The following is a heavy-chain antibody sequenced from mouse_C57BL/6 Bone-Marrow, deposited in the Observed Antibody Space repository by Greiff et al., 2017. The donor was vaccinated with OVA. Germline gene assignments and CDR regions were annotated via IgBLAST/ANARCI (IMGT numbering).Heavy chain of an antibody. Sequence: EVQLQQSGAELVRPGASVKLSCTASGFNIKDDYMHWVKQRPEQGLEWIGWIDPENGDTEYASKFQGKATITADTSSNTAYLQLSSLTSEDTAVYYCTTCNYYGSSYVGYFDYWGQGTTLTVSS. CDR2: IDPENGDT. D-gene: IGHD1-1*01. CDR1: GFNIKDDY. J-gene: IGHJ2*01. V-gene: IGHV14-4*01. CDR3: TTCNYYGSSYVGYFDY.